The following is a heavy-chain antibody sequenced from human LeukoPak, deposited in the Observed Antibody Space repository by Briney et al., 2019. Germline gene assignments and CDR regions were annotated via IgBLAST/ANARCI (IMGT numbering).Heavy chain of an antibody. J-gene: IGHJ5*02. CDR2: IYYRGST. D-gene: IGHD2-2*01. V-gene: IGHV4-39*01. Sequence: SETLSLTCTVSGGSISSSPYYWGWIRQPPGKGLEWIGTIYYRGSTYSNPSLNSRVTISLDTSKHQFSLRLRSVTAADTALYYCARHYLSDGILSTFDPWGQGTLVTVSS. CDR1: GGSISSSPYY. CDR3: ARHYLSDGILSTFDP.